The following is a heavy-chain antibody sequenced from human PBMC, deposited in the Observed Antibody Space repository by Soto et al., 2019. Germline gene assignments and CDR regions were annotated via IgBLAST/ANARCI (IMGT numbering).Heavy chain of an antibody. CDR1: GFTFSTYG. CDR2: YGGSGGSR. Sequence: DVQLLESGGGLVQWGGSLRLSCVTSGFTFSTYGMTWVGQAPGKGLEWVSYGGSGGSRYYAESVKGRFTISRDNSKNTRSLEMNSLRAEDTATYYCVKFRGRAYPYYYMDVWGKGTTVTVSS. J-gene: IGHJ6*03. CDR3: VKFRGRAYPYYYMDV. V-gene: IGHV3-23*01. D-gene: IGHD3-10*01.